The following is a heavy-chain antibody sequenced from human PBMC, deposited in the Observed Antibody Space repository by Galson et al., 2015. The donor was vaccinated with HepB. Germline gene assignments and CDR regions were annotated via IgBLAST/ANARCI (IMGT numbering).Heavy chain of an antibody. J-gene: IGHJ6*02. V-gene: IGHV1-3*01. Sequence: SVKVSCKASGYTFTSYAMHWVRQAPGQRLEWMGWINAGNGNTKYSQKFQGRVTITRDTSASTAYMELSSLRSEDTAVYYCARDVRYFGHMDVWGQGTTVTVSS. CDR1: GYTFTSYA. CDR3: ARDVRYFGHMDV. D-gene: IGHD3-9*01. CDR2: INAGNGNT.